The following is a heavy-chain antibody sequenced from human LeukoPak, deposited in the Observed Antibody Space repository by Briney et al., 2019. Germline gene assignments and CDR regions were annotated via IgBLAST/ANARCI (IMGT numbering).Heavy chain of an antibody. CDR2: IKQDGSEK. CDR1: GFGFSNYG. V-gene: IGHV3-7*01. Sequence: PGGSLRLSCAASGFGFSNYGMHWVRQAPGKGLEWVANIKQDGSEKYYVDSVKGRFTISRDNAKNSLYLQMNSLRAEDTAVYYCARDSGYSGYDYGIPFDYWGQGTLVTVSS. J-gene: IGHJ4*02. D-gene: IGHD5-12*01. CDR3: ARDSGYSGYDYGIPFDY.